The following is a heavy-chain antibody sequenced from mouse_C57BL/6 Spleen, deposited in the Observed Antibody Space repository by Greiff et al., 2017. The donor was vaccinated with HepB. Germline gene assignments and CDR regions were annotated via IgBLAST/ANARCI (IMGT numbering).Heavy chain of an antibody. J-gene: IGHJ3*01. CDR2: INPSNGGT. V-gene: IGHV1-53*01. Sequence: QGLEWIGNINPSNGGTNYNEKFKSKATLTVDKSSSTAYMQLSSLTSEDSAVYYCARYLYYSNRGFAYWGQGTLVTVSA. D-gene: IGHD2-5*01. CDR3: ARYLYYSNRGFAY.